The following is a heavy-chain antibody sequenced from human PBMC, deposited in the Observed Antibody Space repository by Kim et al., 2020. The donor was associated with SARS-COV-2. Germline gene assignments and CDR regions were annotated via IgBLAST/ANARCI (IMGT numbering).Heavy chain of an antibody. D-gene: IGHD3-10*01. Sequence: SVKVSCKASGGTFSSYAISWVRQAPGQGLEWMGGIIPIFGTANYAQKFQGRVTITADESTSTAYMELSSLRSEDTAVYYCAGLWVRELFPGYYYMDVWGKGTTVTVSS. J-gene: IGHJ6*03. V-gene: IGHV1-69*13. CDR2: IIPIFGTA. CDR3: AGLWVRELFPGYYYMDV. CDR1: GGTFSSYA.